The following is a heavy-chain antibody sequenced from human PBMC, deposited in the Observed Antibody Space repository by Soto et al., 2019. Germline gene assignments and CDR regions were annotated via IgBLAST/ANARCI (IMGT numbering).Heavy chain of an antibody. J-gene: IGHJ6*02. Sequence: SETLSLTYAVYGGSFSGYYWSWIRQHPGKGLEWIGEINHSGSTNYNPSLKSRVTISVDTSKNQFSLKLSSVTAADTAVYYCARGHSSGWYYYGMDVWGQGTTVTVSS. CDR3: ARGHSSGWYYYGMDV. D-gene: IGHD6-19*01. V-gene: IGHV4-34*01. CDR1: GGSFSGYY. CDR2: INHSGST.